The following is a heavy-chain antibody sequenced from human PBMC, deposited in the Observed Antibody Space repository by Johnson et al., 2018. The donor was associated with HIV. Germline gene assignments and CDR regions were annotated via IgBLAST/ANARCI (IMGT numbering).Heavy chain of an antibody. Sequence: QVQLVESGGGVVQPGGSLRLSCAASGFTFSSYGMHWVRQAPGKGLEWVAFIRYDGSNKYYADSVKGRFTISRDNSKNTLYLQMNSLRAEDTAVYYCARVSLAYSYGYDALDIWGQGTMVTVSS. CDR1: GFTFSSYG. CDR2: IRYDGSNK. V-gene: IGHV3-30*02. CDR3: ARVSLAYSYGYDALDI. J-gene: IGHJ3*02. D-gene: IGHD5-18*01.